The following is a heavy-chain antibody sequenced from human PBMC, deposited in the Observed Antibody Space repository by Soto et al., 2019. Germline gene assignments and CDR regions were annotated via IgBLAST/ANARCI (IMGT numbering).Heavy chain of an antibody. V-gene: IGHV4-31*03. CDR1: GGSISSGGYY. CDR2: IYYSGST. D-gene: IGHD3-3*01. J-gene: IGHJ6*02. CDR3: ARLFRSGYLYYYYGMDV. Sequence: NPSETLSLTCTVSGGSISSGGYYWSWIRQHPGKGLEWIGYIYYSGSTYYNPSLKSRVTISVDTSKNQFSLKLSSVTAADTAVYYCARLFRSGYLYYYYGMDVWGQGTTVTVSS.